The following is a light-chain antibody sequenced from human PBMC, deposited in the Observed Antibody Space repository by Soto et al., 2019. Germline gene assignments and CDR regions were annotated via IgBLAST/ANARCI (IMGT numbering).Light chain of an antibody. CDR3: QQYDTYHRT. CDR2: KAS. Sequence: DIQMTQSPSTLSASVGDRVTITCRASQSISNWLAWYHQKPVKAPKLLIFKASTLESGVPSRFSGSGSGTDFTLNISSLQPDDFATSHCQQYDTYHRTFGQGTKVDIK. J-gene: IGKJ1*01. V-gene: IGKV1-5*03. CDR1: QSISNW.